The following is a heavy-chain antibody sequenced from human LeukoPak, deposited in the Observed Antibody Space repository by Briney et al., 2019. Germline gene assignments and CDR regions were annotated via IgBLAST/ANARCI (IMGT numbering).Heavy chain of an antibody. V-gene: IGHV3-33*06. CDR2: IWNDGSNK. D-gene: IGHD6-13*01. CDR3: AKDLSSSWFEGLDN. J-gene: IGHJ4*02. Sequence: GGFLRLSCAASGFTLSTYGMYWVRQAPGKGLEWVAVIWNDGSNKHYADSVKGRFTISRDNSKNTLDLQMNSLRAEDTAVYYCAKDLSSSWFEGLDNWGQGTLVTVSS. CDR1: GFTLSTYG.